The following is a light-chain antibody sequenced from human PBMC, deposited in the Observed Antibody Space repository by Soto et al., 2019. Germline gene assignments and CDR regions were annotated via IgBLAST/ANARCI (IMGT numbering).Light chain of an antibody. V-gene: IGKV1-33*01. CDR1: QGITNY. Sequence: IQMTQSPSSLSASVGDRDTITFQASQGITNYLNWYQQKAGKAPKLLIYGASNLETGVPSRFSGSGSGTDFTLTISSLQAEDIATYFCQQYDSVFTFGQGTRLEIK. J-gene: IGKJ5*01. CDR3: QQYDSVFT. CDR2: GAS.